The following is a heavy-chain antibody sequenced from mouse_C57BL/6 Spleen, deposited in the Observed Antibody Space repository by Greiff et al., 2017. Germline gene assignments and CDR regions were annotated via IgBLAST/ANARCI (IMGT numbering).Heavy chain of an antibody. Sequence: QVQLKQPGAALVKPGASVKLSCKASGYTFTSYWMHWVKQRPEQGLEWIGMIHPNSGSTKYNAKFTSKATLTVDKSSSTAYLQLSSLTSEDSAVYCCARGTAQYLGFDDWGQGTPRTVSA. J-gene: IGHJ2*01. V-gene: IGHV1-64*01. CDR2: IHPNSGST. CDR3: ARGTAQYLGFDD. CDR1: GYTFTSYW. D-gene: IGHD3-2*02.